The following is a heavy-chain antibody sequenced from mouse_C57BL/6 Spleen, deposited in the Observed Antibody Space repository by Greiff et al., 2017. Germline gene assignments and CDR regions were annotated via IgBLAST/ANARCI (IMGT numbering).Heavy chain of an antibody. D-gene: IGHD1-1*01. CDR3: ARSRYGSSYWYFDV. V-gene: IGHV1-39*01. CDR2: INPNYGTT. J-gene: IGHJ1*03. CDR1: GYSFTDYN. Sequence: VQLQQSGPELVKPGASVKISCKASGYSFTDYNMNWVKQSNGKSLEWIGVINPNYGTTSYNQKFKGKATLTVDQSSSTAYRQLNSLTSEDSAVYYCARSRYGSSYWYFDVWGTGTTVTVSS.